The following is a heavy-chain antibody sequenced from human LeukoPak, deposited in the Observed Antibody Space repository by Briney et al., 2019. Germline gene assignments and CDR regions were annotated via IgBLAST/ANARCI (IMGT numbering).Heavy chain of an antibody. CDR2: IYTTGRT. CDR3: ARSGYAISAYHSDF. CDR1: GVSIQSYW. D-gene: IGHD6-25*01. V-gene: IGHV4-4*07. Sequence: SETLSLTCDVSGVSIQSYWWSWVRKPAGKGLEWIGRIYTTGRTNYSPSFQSRVTMSIDVSSNQFSLTLRSVTAADTAVYYCARSGYAISAYHSDFWGQGAPVTVSS. J-gene: IGHJ4*02.